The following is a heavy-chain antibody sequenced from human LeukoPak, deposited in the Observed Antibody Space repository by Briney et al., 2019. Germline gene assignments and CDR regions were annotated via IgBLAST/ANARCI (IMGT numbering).Heavy chain of an antibody. J-gene: IGHJ4*02. CDR1: GFTVRKAW. CDR2: IKDKIDGSTT. Sequence: GGSLTLARAASGFTVRKAWMTWARQAPGRGGEWVGRIKDKIDGSTTDYAAAGKHMFTNAREESKATLYLQMNSLKTEYTAFYYCSTVRYAPSSSLDYWGQGTLVTVSS. V-gene: IGHV3-15*01. D-gene: IGHD2-2*01. CDR3: STVRYAPSSSLDY.